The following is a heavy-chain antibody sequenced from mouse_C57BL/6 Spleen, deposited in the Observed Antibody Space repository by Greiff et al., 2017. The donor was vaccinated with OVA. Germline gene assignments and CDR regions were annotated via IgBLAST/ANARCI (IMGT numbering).Heavy chain of an antibody. CDR2: IDPSDSYT. CDR1: GYTFTSYW. CDR3: ARITTVVAAY. V-gene: IGHV1-50*01. D-gene: IGHD1-1*01. J-gene: IGHJ2*01. Sequence: QVQLKQPGAELVKPGASVKLSCKASGYTFTSYWMQWVKQRPGQGLEWIGEIDPSDSYTNYNQKFKGKATLTVDTSSSTAYMQLSSLTSEDSAVYYCARITTVVAAYWGQGTTLTVSS.